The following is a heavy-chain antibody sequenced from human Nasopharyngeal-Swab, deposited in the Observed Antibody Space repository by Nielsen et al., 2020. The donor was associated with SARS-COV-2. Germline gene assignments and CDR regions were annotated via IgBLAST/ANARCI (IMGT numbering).Heavy chain of an antibody. CDR2: IWYDGSNK. D-gene: IGHD3-10*01. Sequence: EGSLRLSCAASGFSFSTYGMHWVRQSPVKGLEWLTNIWYDGSNKYYADSVKGRFTVSRDNSKNTLFPEMDSLRAEDTAVYYCARGSSVHAFDVWGQGTEVTVSS. V-gene: IGHV3-33*01. CDR1: GFSFSTYG. J-gene: IGHJ3*01. CDR3: ARGSSVHAFDV.